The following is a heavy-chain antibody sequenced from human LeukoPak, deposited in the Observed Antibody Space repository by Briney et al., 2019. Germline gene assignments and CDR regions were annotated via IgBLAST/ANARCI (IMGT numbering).Heavy chain of an antibody. CDR1: GYTFTGYY. CDR2: INPTSGDT. Sequence: ASVKVSCTASGYTFTGYYLHWVRQAPGQGLEWMGWINPTSGDTNYAQNFQGRVTMTRDASISTAYMELSCLRSDDTAVYYCARAGLVGAVSLAIDYWGQGTLVTVSS. D-gene: IGHD1-26*01. J-gene: IGHJ4*02. CDR3: ARAGLVGAVSLAIDY. V-gene: IGHV1-2*02.